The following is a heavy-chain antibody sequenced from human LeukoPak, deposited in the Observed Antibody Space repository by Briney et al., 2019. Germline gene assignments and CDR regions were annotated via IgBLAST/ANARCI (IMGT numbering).Heavy chain of an antibody. D-gene: IGHD2-15*01. CDR3: ARLGYCSGGTCYKSYFVY. CDR1: GYTFPSYW. J-gene: IGHJ4*02. CDR2: IYVGGSDT. V-gene: IGHV5-51*01. Sequence: HGESLKISCKGSGYTFPSYWIAWVRQMPGKGLEWMGVIYVGGSDTRYSPSFQGQVTISAEKSISTAYLQWGSLKASDTAMYYCARLGYCSGGTCYKSYFVYWGQGTLVTVSS.